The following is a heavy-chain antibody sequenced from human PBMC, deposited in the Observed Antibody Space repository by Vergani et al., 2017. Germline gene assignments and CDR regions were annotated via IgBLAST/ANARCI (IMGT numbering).Heavy chain of an antibody. CDR1: GGTFNSYA. D-gene: IGHD2-15*01. CDR3: ARALLXSGGSCYYYYGMDV. J-gene: IGHJ6*02. CDR2: IIPIFGTA. Sequence: QVHLVQSEAEVKKPGSSMKVSCKASGGTFNSYAISWVRQAPGQGLEWMGGIIPIFGTANYAQKFQGRVTITADESTSTAYMELSSLRSEDTAVYYCARALLXSGGSCYYYYGMDVWGQGTTVTVSS. V-gene: IGHV1-69*13.